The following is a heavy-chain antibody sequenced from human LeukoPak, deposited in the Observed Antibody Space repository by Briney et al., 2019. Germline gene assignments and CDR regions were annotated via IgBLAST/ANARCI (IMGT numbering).Heavy chain of an antibody. V-gene: IGHV4-34*01. CDR3: ARGRGYYYDSSGYTLD. Sequence: SETLSLTSAVYGGSFSGSYWSGIPEPPGKGLEWIGEINHIVITNYNPSLKSRVTLSVDTSKNPFSLKLSSVTAADTAVYYCARGRGYYYDSSGYTLDWGQGTLVTVSS. J-gene: IGHJ4*02. CDR1: GGSFSGSY. D-gene: IGHD3-22*01. CDR2: INHIVIT.